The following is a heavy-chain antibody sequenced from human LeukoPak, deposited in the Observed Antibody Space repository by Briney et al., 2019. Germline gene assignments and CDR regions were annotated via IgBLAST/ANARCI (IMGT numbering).Heavy chain of an antibody. CDR1: GYTFTSYY. D-gene: IGHD6-13*01. Sequence: ASVKVSCKASGYTFTSYYMHWVRQAPGQGLERMGIINPSGGSTSYAQKFQGRVTMTRDTSTSTVYMELSSLRSEDTAVYYCATVTSQLGFDYWGQGTLVTVSS. J-gene: IGHJ4*02. V-gene: IGHV1-46*03. CDR2: INPSGGST. CDR3: ATVTSQLGFDY.